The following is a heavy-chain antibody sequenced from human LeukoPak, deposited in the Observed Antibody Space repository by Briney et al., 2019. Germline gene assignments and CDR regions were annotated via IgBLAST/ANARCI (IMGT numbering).Heavy chain of an antibody. D-gene: IGHD6-13*01. V-gene: IGHV3-30*04. CDR3: AKRYSSSWYFDY. CDR2: VSKDGNTK. CDR1: GFTFSTYA. J-gene: IGHJ4*02. Sequence: GGSLRLSCVASGFTFSTYAIHWVRQAPGKGLEWVAVVSKDGNTKYYADSVKGRFTISRDNSKNTVYLQMNSLRAEDTAVYYCAKRYSSSWYFDYWGQGTLVTVSS.